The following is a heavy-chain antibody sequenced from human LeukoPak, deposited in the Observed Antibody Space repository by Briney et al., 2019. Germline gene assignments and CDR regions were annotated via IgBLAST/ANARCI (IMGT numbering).Heavy chain of an antibody. V-gene: IGHV1-24*01. CDR3: ATLYLPSERGTSSRKSDAFDI. CDR2: FDPEDGET. D-gene: IGHD2-2*01. CDR1: GYTLTELS. Sequence: ASVKVSCKVSGYTLTELSMHWVRQAPGKGLEWMGGFDPEDGETIYAQKFQGRVTMTKDTSTDTAYMELSSLRSEDTAVYYCATLYLPSERGTSSRKSDAFDIWSQGTMVTVSS. J-gene: IGHJ3*02.